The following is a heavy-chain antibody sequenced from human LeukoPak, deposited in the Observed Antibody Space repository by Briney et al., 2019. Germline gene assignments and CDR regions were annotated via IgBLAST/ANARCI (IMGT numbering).Heavy chain of an antibody. Sequence: SSYGMHWVRQPPGKGLEWIGSIYYSGNTYYNPSLKSRVTISVDTSKNQFSLRLSSVTAADTAVYSCARHFHVYYFDYWGQGTLVTVSS. CDR1: SSYG. CDR2: IYYSGNT. V-gene: IGHV4-39*01. J-gene: IGHJ4*02. CDR3: ARHFHVYYFDY.